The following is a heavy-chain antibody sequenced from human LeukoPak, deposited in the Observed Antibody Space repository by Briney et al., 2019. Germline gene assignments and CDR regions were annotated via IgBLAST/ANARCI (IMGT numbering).Heavy chain of an antibody. CDR2: ISWNSGSI. D-gene: IGHD3-22*01. CDR1: GFTFDDYA. CDR3: AKDIAAYYYDSKGGFDY. V-gene: IGHV3-9*01. J-gene: IGHJ4*02. Sequence: GGSLRLSCAASGFTFDDYAMHWVRQAPGKGLEWVSGISWNSGSIGYADSVKGRLTISRDNAKNSLYLQMNSPRAEDTALYYCAKDIAAYYYDSKGGFDYWGQGTLVTVSS.